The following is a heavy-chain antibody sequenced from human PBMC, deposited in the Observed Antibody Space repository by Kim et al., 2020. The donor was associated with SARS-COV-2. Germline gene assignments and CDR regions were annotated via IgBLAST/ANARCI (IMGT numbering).Heavy chain of an antibody. J-gene: IGHJ6*02. CDR3: ARFEGYGMDV. V-gene: IGHV3-21*01. CDR2: SYI. D-gene: IGHD3-9*01. Sequence: SYIYYAHSAKGRFTISRDNAKSSLFLQMNSLRVEDTGVYYCARFEGYGMDVWGQGTTVTVSS.